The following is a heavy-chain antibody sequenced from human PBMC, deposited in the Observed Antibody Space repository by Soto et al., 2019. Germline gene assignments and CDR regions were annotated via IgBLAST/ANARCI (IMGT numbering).Heavy chain of an antibody. CDR2: IKSETDGGAT. CDR1: GFIVSKAW. J-gene: IGHJ4*02. CDR3: TTDKSY. V-gene: IGHV3-15*07. Sequence: EVQLVESGGGLVKPGGSLRLSCAASGFIVSKAWVNWVRQAPGKGLEWVGRIKSETDGGATYYGTPVEGRFTISRDDSKSMMYLQMNSLKTADTAIYYCTTDKSYWGQGTLVTVSA.